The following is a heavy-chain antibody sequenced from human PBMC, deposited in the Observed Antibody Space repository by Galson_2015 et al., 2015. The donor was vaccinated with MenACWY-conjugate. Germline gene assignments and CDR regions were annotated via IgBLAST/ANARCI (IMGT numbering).Heavy chain of an antibody. V-gene: IGHV4-39*02. Sequence: SEPLSLTCTVSGGSIRTTDFYCAWFRKPPGKRLEWIGNIHYSGGTYHNPSLKSRITTSVDTSNNHFSLNLASVTAADTAQYFCARRRPRDIVGGFDIWGQGSLVPVSS. CDR2: IHYSGGT. CDR1: GGSIRTTDFY. CDR3: ARRRPRDIVGGFDI. J-gene: IGHJ3*02. D-gene: IGHD2-21*01.